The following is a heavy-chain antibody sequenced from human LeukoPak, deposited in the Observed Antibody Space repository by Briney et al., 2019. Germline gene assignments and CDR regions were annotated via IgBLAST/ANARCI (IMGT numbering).Heavy chain of an antibody. J-gene: IGHJ5*02. CDR1: GGSISSGDYY. V-gene: IGHV4-30-4*01. CDR3: ARVPVRNWFDP. CDR2: IYYSGST. Sequence: SQTLSRTCTGSGGSISSGDYYWRWIRQPPGKGLKWIGYIYYSGSTYYNPSLKSRVTISVDTSKNQFSLKLSSVTAADTAVYYCARVPVRNWFDPWGQGTLVTVSS.